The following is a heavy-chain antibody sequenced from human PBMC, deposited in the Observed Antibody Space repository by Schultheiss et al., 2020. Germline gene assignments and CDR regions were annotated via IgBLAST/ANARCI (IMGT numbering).Heavy chain of an antibody. J-gene: IGHJ5*02. CDR2: INPNSGGT. CDR1: GYTFTGYY. D-gene: IGHD3-10*01. CDR3: ARDLHYWFDP. V-gene: IGHV1-2*04. Sequence: ASVKVSCKASGYTFTGYYMHWVRQAPGQGLEWMGWINPNSGGTNYAQKFQGWVTMTRDTSISTAYMELRSLRSDDTAVYYCARDLHYWFDPWRQGTLVTVSS.